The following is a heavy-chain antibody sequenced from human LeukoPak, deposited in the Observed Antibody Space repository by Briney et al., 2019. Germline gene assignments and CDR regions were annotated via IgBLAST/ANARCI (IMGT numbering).Heavy chain of an antibody. J-gene: IGHJ4*02. CDR2: ISISSSYI. CDR1: GFTFSSYS. V-gene: IGHV3-21*01. Sequence: PGGSRRLSCAASGFTFSSYSMNWVRQAPGKGLEWVSSISISSSYIYYADSVKGRFTISRDNAKNSLYLQMNSLRAEDTAVYYCAREMVRGEKGGFDSWGQGTLVTVSP. CDR3: AREMVRGEKGGFDS. D-gene: IGHD3-10*01.